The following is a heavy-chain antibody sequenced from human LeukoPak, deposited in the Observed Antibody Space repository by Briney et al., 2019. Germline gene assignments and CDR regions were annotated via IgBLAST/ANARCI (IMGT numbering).Heavy chain of an antibody. Sequence: PGGSLRLSCAASGFTVSSNYMSWVRQAPGKGLEWVSVIYSGGSTYYADSVKGRFTISRDNAKNTLYLQMNSLSAEDTAVYYCARERRWLQLLDYWGQGTLVTVSS. CDR2: IYSGGST. CDR1: GFTVSSNY. CDR3: ARERRWLQLLDY. J-gene: IGHJ4*02. D-gene: IGHD5-24*01. V-gene: IGHV3-66*01.